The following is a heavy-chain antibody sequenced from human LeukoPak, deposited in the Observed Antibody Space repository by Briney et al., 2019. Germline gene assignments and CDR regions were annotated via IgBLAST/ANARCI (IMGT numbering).Heavy chain of an antibody. Sequence: SETLSLTCTVSGGSISSYYWSWIRQPPGKGLEWIGYIYYSGSTNYNPSLKSRVTISVDTSKNQFSLKLSSVTAADTAVYYCARVRGDYYYYGMDVWGQGTTVTVSS. CDR3: ARVRGDYYYYGMDV. CDR2: IYYSGST. CDR1: GGSISSYY. J-gene: IGHJ6*02. V-gene: IGHV4-59*08.